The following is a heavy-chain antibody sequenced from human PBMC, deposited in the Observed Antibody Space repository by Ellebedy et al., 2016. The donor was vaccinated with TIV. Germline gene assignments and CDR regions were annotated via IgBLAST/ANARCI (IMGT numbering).Heavy chain of an antibody. J-gene: IGHJ4*02. CDR2: IDTDGSTT. D-gene: IGHD6-19*01. CDR3: ASSPHSSDSY. V-gene: IGHV3-74*01. CDR1: GITFSTFW. Sequence: GESLKISCAASGITFSTFWMHWVRQAPGKGLMWVSRIDTDGSTTNYADSVKGRFTIARDNAKKTLYLQMNSLRAEDTAVYYCASSPHSSDSYWGQGTLVTVAS.